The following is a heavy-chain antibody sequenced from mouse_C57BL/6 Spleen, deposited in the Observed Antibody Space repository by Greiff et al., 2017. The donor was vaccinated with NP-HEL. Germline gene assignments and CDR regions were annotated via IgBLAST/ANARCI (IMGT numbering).Heavy chain of an antibody. CDR3: ARPTVVADWYFDV. CDR1: GYAFTNYL. J-gene: IGHJ1*03. D-gene: IGHD1-1*01. Sequence: VQLQQSGAELVRPGTSVKVSCKASGYAFTNYLIEWVKQRPGQGLEWIGVINPGSGGTNYNEKFKGKATLTADKSSSTAYMQLSSLTSEDSAVYFCARPTVVADWYFDVWGTGTTVTVSS. CDR2: INPGSGGT. V-gene: IGHV1-54*01.